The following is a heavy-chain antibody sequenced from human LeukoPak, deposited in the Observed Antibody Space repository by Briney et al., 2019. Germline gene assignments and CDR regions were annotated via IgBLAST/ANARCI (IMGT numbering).Heavy chain of an antibody. CDR3: ARGREHGSSPWDY. V-gene: IGHV3-11*06. J-gene: IGHJ4*02. D-gene: IGHD6-6*01. Sequence: GGSLRLSCAASGFTFNDYYMTWIRQAPGKGLEWVSYITSTSSYTNYADSVKGRFTISRDNAENSLYLQMNSLRAEDTAVYYCARGREHGSSPWDYWGQGTLVTVSS. CDR2: ITSTSSYT. CDR1: GFTFNDYY.